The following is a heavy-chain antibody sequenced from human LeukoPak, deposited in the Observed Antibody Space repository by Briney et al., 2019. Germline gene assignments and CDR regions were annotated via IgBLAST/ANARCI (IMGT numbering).Heavy chain of an antibody. D-gene: IGHD3-9*01. CDR1: GFTFSSYE. V-gene: IGHV3-48*03. Sequence: GGSLRLSCAASGFTFSSYEMNWVRRAPGKGLEWVSYISSSGSTIYYADSVKGRFTISRDNAKNSLYLQMNSLRAEDTAVYYCARVLRYFDWPYYYYYMDVWGKGTTVTVSS. CDR2: ISSSGSTI. J-gene: IGHJ6*03. CDR3: ARVLRYFDWPYYYYYMDV.